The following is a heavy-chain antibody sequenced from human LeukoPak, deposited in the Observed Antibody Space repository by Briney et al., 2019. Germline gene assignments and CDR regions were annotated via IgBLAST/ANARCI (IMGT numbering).Heavy chain of an antibody. CDR1: GGSISSGSYY. CDR2: SYYSGIT. J-gene: IGHJ4*02. CDR3: ARIGRDYGDLDH. V-gene: IGHV4-39*02. D-gene: IGHD4-17*01. Sequence: SETLSLTGTVSGGSISSGSYYWGWVRQPPGKGLEWIGSSYYSGITSYNPSLTSRVTISVATSKPHFSLKLSSVPAADTAVYYCARIGRDYGDLDHWGQGTLVTVSS.